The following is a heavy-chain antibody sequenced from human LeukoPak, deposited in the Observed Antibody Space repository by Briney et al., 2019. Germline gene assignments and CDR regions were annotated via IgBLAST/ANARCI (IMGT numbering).Heavy chain of an antibody. D-gene: IGHD3-10*01. CDR3: ARDLPITMVRGVIPPDADY. Sequence: ASVKVSCEASGYTFTGYYMHWVRQAPGQGLEWMGWINPNSGGTNYAQKFQGRVTMTRDTSISTAYMELSRLRSDDTAVYYCARDLPITMVRGVIPPDADYWGQGTLVTVSS. CDR1: GYTFTGYY. CDR2: INPNSGGT. J-gene: IGHJ4*02. V-gene: IGHV1-2*02.